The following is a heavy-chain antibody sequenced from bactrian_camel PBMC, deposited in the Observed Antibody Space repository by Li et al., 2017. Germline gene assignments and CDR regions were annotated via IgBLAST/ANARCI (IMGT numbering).Heavy chain of an antibody. D-gene: IGHD7*01. CDR2: VNRAGTTT. V-gene: IGHV3S1*01. CDR3: ARGLDYGGWWPSDFGY. CDR1: GFTFSDYW. Sequence: VQLVESGGGLVRPGGSLRLSCAASGFTFSDYWLYWVRQAPGKGLEWVSTVNRAGTTTYYGDSVKGRFICSRDNAQNSVYLQLNSLKTEDMAMYYCARGLDYGGWWPSDFGYCGQGTQVTVS. J-gene: IGHJ6*01.